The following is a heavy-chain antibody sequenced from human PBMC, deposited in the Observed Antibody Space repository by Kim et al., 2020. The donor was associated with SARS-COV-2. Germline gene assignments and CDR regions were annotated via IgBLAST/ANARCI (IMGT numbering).Heavy chain of an antibody. Sequence: SETLSLTCAVYGGSFSGYYWSWIRQPPGKGLEWIGEINHSGSTNYNPSLKSRVTISVDTSKNQFSLKLSSVTAADTAVYYCARGSAEELLLWFGETRAGYYFDYWGQGTLVTVSS. D-gene: IGHD3-10*01. CDR1: GGSFSGYY. J-gene: IGHJ4*02. CDR3: ARGSAEELLLWFGETRAGYYFDY. V-gene: IGHV4-34*01. CDR2: INHSGST.